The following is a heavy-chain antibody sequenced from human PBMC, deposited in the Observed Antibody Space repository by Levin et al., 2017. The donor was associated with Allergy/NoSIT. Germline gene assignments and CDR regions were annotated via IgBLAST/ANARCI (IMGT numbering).Heavy chain of an antibody. CDR3: VRAADS. J-gene: IGHJ4*02. CDR2: FYYTGDT. V-gene: IGHV4-39*07. CDR1: GGFISTGHYY. Sequence: PGGSLRLSCSVSGGFISTGHYYWGWIRQPPGKGLEWIASFYYTGDTFYSPSLKSRVTISADTSQNKLSLKLHSVTAADTAVYYCVRAADSWGQGTLVTVS.